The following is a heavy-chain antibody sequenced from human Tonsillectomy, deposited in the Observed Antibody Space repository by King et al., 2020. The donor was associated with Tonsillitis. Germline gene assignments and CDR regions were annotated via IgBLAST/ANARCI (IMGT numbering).Heavy chain of an antibody. D-gene: IGHD3-10*01. Sequence: VQLVESGGGLVEPRGSLRLSCAASGFIFTDAWMSWVRQAPGKGLEWVGRIKSKSDGGTTDYAAPVKGRFTISRDDSKNTLSLQMNSLKTEDTAVYYCTSSAITRVWGAAPHFWGQGTLVTVSS. CDR1: GFIFTDAW. J-gene: IGHJ4*02. CDR3: TSSAITRVWGAAPHF. V-gene: IGHV3-15*01. CDR2: IKSKSDGGTT.